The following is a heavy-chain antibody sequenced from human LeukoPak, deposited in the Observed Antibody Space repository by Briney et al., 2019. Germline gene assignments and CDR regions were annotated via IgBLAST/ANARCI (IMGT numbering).Heavy chain of an antibody. CDR2: IYYSGST. D-gene: IGHD1-26*01. CDR1: GGSISSSSYY. V-gene: IGHV4-39*07. J-gene: IGHJ4*02. CDR3: ASSYPVGANSFDY. Sequence: PSETLSLTCTVSGGSISSSSYYWGWIRQPPGKGLEWIGSIYYSGSTYYNPSLKSRVTISVDTSKNQFSLKLSSVTAADTAVYYCASSYPVGANSFDYWGQGTLVTVSS.